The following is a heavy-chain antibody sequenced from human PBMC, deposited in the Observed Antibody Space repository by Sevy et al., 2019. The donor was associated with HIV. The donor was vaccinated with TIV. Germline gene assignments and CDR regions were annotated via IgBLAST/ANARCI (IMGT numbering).Heavy chain of an antibody. J-gene: IGHJ4*01. CDR3: ARDLEFYDSGDYGPAFMPDF. D-gene: IGHD4-17*01. V-gene: IGHV3-33*01. CDR1: GFTFSSFG. CDR2: IWFDGSNT. Sequence: GGSLRLSCAASGFTFSSFGMHWVRQAPGKGLEWVAVIWFDGSNTYYADSVKGRFTISRDIAKNTLHLRLNSLRAEDTAVYYGARDLEFYDSGDYGPAFMPDFWGHGTLVTVSS.